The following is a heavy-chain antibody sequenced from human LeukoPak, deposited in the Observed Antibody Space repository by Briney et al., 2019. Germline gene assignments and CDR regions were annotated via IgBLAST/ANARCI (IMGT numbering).Heavy chain of an antibody. CDR2: IFYGGST. CDR3: ARQLPTAAADTRGYFDY. V-gene: IGHV4-39*01. J-gene: IGHJ4*01. CDR1: GGSISNGDYY. Sequence: PSETLSLTCSVSGGSISNGDYYWGWIRQALGKGLEWIGSIFYGGSTHYNPSLKSRATISVDTSKNQFSLKLTSVTAADAAMYYCARQLPTAAADTRGYFDYWGQGTVVTVSS. D-gene: IGHD6-25*01.